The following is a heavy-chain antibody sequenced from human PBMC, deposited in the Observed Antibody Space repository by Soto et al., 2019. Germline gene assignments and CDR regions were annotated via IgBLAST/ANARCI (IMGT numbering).Heavy chain of an antibody. Sequence: QVQLVQSGAEVKKPGASVKISCKASGYTFTTYYLHWVRQAPGQGLEWMGIINPDTGSTSSAQNFRGRVSVTSDTSTSTVYMELYSLSSEHTAVYYFARDPNFSLTFHYYGMDVWGQGTTVTVSS. CDR2: INPDTGST. CDR3: ARDPNFSLTFHYYGMDV. V-gene: IGHV1-46*01. CDR1: GYTFTTYY. J-gene: IGHJ6*02.